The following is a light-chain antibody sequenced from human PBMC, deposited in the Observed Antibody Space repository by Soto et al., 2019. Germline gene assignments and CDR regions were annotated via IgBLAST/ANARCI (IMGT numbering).Light chain of an antibody. Sequence: DIQMTQSPSSLSASVGDRVTITCRASQGISSWLAWYQQKPGKAPKSLIYGASSLQGGVPSRFSGSGSVTDFTLTISSLQPDDFATYYCQQYDSNPLTFGGGTKVEIK. V-gene: IGKV1D-16*01. CDR1: QGISSW. CDR3: QQYDSNPLT. J-gene: IGKJ4*01. CDR2: GAS.